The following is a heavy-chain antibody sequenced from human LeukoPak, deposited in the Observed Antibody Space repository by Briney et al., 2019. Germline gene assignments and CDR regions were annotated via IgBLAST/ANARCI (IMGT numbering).Heavy chain of an antibody. J-gene: IGHJ3*02. D-gene: IGHD3-3*02. Sequence: PSETLSLTCTVSGGSISSYYWSWIRQPPGKGLEWIGYIYYSGSTNYNPSLKSRVTISVDTSKNQFSLKLSSVTAADTAVYYCARDPPSFFAFDIWGQGTMVTVSS. CDR1: GGSISSYY. V-gene: IGHV4-59*01. CDR2: IYYSGST. CDR3: ARDPPSFFAFDI.